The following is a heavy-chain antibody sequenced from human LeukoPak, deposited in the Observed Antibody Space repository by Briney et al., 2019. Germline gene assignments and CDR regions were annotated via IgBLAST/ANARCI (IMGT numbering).Heavy chain of an antibody. V-gene: IGHV3-30*18. CDR1: GFTFSSYG. CDR2: ISYDGSNK. CDR3: AKKFVYGALDY. Sequence: GSLRLSCAASGFTFSSYGMHWLRQAPGKGLEWVAVISYDGSNKYYADSVKGRFTISRDNSKNTLYLQMNSLRAEDTAVYYCAKKFVYGALDYWGQGTLVTVSS. D-gene: IGHD4-17*01. J-gene: IGHJ4*02.